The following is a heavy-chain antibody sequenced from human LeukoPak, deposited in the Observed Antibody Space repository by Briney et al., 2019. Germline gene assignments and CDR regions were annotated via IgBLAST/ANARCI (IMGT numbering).Heavy chain of an antibody. CDR1: GVSISSGSYY. V-gene: IGHV4-61*02. D-gene: IGHD3-10*01. CDR2: IYTSGST. J-gene: IGHJ4*02. CDR3: ARGTRGSGGYYFDY. Sequence: SETLSLTCTVSGVSISSGSYYGRWIRQPAGKGLEWIGRIYTSGSTNYNPSLKSRFTISVDTSKNQFSLKLSSVTAADTAVYYCARGTRGSGGYYFDYWGQGTLVTVSS.